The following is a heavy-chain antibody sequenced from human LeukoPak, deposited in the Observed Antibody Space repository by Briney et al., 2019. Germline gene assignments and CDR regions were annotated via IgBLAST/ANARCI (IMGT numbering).Heavy chain of an antibody. D-gene: IGHD1-1*01. J-gene: IGHJ4*02. Sequence: GGSLRLACTASGYTFSSYSMNWVRQAPGRGLEWISYISRSSGAIYYADSVKGRFTISRDNAENSLYLRMSSLRAVDTAVYFCARGQLHSYNPFDYWGQGILVTVSS. CDR3: ARGQLHSYNPFDY. V-gene: IGHV3-48*01. CDR2: ISRSSGAI. CDR1: GYTFSSYS.